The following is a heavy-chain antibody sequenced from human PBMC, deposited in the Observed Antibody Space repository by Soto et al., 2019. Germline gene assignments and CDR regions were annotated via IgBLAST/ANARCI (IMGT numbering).Heavy chain of an antibody. CDR2: ISISSSYI. CDR3: ARDPRGSTRVRGALLFGMDV. J-gene: IGHJ6*02. Sequence: GGSLRLPCAASGFTFSSYSMNWVRQAPGKGLEWVSSISISSSYIYGAGSVKGQFTISRDNAKNSLYLQMNSLRAEDTAVYYCARDPRGSTRVRGALLFGMDVWGQGTTVTVSS. D-gene: IGHD3-10*01. V-gene: IGHV3-21*01. CDR1: GFTFSSYS.